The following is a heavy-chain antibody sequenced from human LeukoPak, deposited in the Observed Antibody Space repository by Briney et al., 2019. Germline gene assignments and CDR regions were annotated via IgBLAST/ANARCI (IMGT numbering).Heavy chain of an antibody. CDR3: ARGRVVVPAVFWFDP. D-gene: IGHD2-2*01. J-gene: IGHJ5*02. CDR2: INHSGST. CDR1: GGSFSGYY. Sequence: SETLSLTCAVYGGSFSGYYWSWIRQPPGKGLEWIGEINHSGSTNYNPSLKSRVTISVDTSKNQFSLKLSSATAADTAVYYCARGRVVVPAVFWFDPWGQGTLVTVSS. V-gene: IGHV4-34*01.